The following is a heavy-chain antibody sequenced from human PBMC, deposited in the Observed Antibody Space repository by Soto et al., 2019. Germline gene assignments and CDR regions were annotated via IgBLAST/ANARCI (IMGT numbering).Heavy chain of an antibody. CDR2: INHSGST. CDR3: ARGALYCSGGSCYSLGLLLKTEYYYGMDV. CDR1: GGSFSGYY. D-gene: IGHD2-15*01. Sequence: SETLSLTCAVYGGSFSGYYWSWIRQPPGKGLEWIGEINHSGSTNYNPSLKSRVTISVDTSKNQFSLKLSSVTAADTAVYYCARGALYCSGGSCYSLGLLLKTEYYYGMDVWGQGTTVTVSS. J-gene: IGHJ6*02. V-gene: IGHV4-34*01.